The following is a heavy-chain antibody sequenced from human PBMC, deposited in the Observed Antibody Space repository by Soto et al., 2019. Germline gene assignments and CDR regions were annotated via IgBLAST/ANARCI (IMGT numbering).Heavy chain of an antibody. J-gene: IGHJ1*01. CDR3: ARLDYGDYLYEYFQH. D-gene: IGHD4-17*01. V-gene: IGHV4-59*01. Sequence: SETLSLTCTVSGGSISSYYWSWIWQPPGKGLEWIGYIYYSGSTNYNPSLKSRVTISVDTSKNQFSLKLSSVSAADTAVYYCARLDYGDYLYEYFQHWGQGTLVTVSS. CDR1: GGSISSYY. CDR2: IYYSGST.